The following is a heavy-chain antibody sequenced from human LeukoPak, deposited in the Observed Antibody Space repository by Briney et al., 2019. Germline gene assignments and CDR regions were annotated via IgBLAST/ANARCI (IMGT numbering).Heavy chain of an antibody. CDR2: INPSGGST. Sequence: ASVKVSCKASGYTFTSYYMHWVRQAPGQGLEWMGIINPSGGSTSYAQKFQGRVTMTEDTSTNTAYMELNSLRSEDTAVYYCATDRLNYDILTGYNSRPSWDAFDIWGQGTMVTVSS. D-gene: IGHD3-9*01. J-gene: IGHJ3*02. CDR3: ATDRLNYDILTGYNSRPSWDAFDI. CDR1: GYTFTSYY. V-gene: IGHV1-46*01.